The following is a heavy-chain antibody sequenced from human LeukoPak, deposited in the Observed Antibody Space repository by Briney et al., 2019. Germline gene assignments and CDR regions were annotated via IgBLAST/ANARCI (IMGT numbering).Heavy chain of an antibody. CDR1: GFTFSRYW. D-gene: IGHD4-23*01. CDR3: VRALILGWTPGFDFDL. V-gene: IGHV3-74*01. J-gene: IGHJ4*02. Sequence: GGSLRLSCAASGFTFSRYWMPWVRQAPGKGLEWVTHIKEDGSMITYADSVKGRFIISRDNAKNSLYLQMNSLRAEDQGVYYCVRALILGWTPGFDFDLGGQGTVLTLS. CDR2: IKEDGSMI.